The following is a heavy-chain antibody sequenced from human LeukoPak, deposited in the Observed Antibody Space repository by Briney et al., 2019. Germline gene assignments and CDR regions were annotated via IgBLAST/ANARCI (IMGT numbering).Heavy chain of an antibody. Sequence: PGGSLRLSCAASGFTFSSYSMNWVRQAPGKGLEWVSYISSSSSTIYYADSVKGRFTISRDNAKNSLYLQMNSLRAEDTAVYYCAILYSNYDQTHNDDYWGQGTLVTVSS. J-gene: IGHJ4*02. CDR3: AILYSNYDQTHNDDY. D-gene: IGHD4-11*01. CDR1: GFTFSSYS. CDR2: ISSSSSTI. V-gene: IGHV3-48*01.